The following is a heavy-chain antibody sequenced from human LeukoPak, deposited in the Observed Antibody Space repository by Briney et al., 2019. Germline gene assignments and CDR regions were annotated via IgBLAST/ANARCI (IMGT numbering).Heavy chain of an antibody. CDR2: ITNSGVTT. CDR3: TKARLYCSSGTCSDHPATLTGMDV. V-gene: IGHV3-23*01. J-gene: IGHJ6*02. Sequence: GGSLRLSCTASGFTFSSFAMHWVRQAPGKGLEWVSLITNSGVTTHYADPVKGRFTISRDNSRSTLYLQLNSLRADDTALYYCTKARLYCSSGTCSDHPATLTGMDVWGQGTTVTVSS. CDR1: GFTFSSFA. D-gene: IGHD2-15*01.